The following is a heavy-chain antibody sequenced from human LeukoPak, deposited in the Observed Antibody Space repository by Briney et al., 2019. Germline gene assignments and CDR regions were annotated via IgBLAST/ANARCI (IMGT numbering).Heavy chain of an antibody. V-gene: IGHV3-21*01. D-gene: IGHD5-18*01. CDR1: GFTFSSYS. CDR3: ARDGGTAGYSSGSDY. CDR2: ISSSSTYI. Sequence: GGSLRLSCAASGFTFSSYSMNWVRQAPGKGLEWVSSISSSSTYIYYADSVKGRFSISRDNGKNSLYLQMNSLRAEDTAVYYCARDGGTAGYSSGSDYWGQGTLVTVSS. J-gene: IGHJ4*02.